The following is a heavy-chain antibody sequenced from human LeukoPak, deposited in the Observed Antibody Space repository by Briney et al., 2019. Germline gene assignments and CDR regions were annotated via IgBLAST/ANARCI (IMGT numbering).Heavy chain of an antibody. CDR1: GYILHGYY. CDR2: INPNSGGT. J-gene: IGHJ4*02. CDR3: ARDRPPQLVRPFDY. D-gene: IGHD6-13*01. Sequence: ASVKVSRKASGYILHGYYMHWVRQAPAQGLEWMGWINPNSGGTNYAHKFQGRATMTRDTSISTAYMELSRLRSDDTAVYYCARDRPPQLVRPFDYWGQGTLVTVSS. V-gene: IGHV1-2*07.